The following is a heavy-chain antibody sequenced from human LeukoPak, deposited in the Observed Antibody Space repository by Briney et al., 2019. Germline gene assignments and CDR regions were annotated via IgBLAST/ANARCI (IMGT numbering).Heavy chain of an antibody. CDR2: INHSGST. V-gene: IGHV4-34*01. Sequence: PSETLSLTCAVYGGSFSGYYRSWIRQPPGKGLEWIGEINHSGSTNYNPSLKSRVTISVDTSKNQFSLKLSSVTAADTAVYYCARGLGAAADFYYFDYWGQGTLVTVSS. CDR3: ARGLGAAADFYYFDY. D-gene: IGHD6-13*01. CDR1: GGSFSGYY. J-gene: IGHJ4*02.